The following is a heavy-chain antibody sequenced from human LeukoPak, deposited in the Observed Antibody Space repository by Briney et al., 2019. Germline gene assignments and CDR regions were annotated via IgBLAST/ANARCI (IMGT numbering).Heavy chain of an antibody. CDR2: IWHDGSNK. V-gene: IGHV3-33*01. D-gene: IGHD6-19*01. CDR1: GFTFNRYG. CDR3: ARDGDSSGPDLDY. J-gene: IGHJ4*02. Sequence: GGSLRLSCAASGFTFNRYGMHWVRQAPGKGLEWVAVIWHDGSNKYYADSVKGRFTISRDNSKNTLYLQMNSLRAEDTAMYYCARDGDSSGPDLDYWGQGTLVTVSS.